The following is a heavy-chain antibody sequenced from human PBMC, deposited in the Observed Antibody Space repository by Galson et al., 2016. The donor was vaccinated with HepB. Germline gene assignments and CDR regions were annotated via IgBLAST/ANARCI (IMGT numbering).Heavy chain of an antibody. CDR2: IYSGGTT. Sequence: SLRLSCAASGFSVSSKYMSWVRQAPGKGLEWVSSIYSGGTTYYADSVRGRFTISRDNSKNTLYLQMNRLRAEDTAVYYCAKGAEQWLVPGYFDYWGQGTLVTVSS. J-gene: IGHJ4*02. CDR3: AKGAEQWLVPGYFDY. D-gene: IGHD6-19*01. CDR1: GFSVSSKY. V-gene: IGHV3-53*01.